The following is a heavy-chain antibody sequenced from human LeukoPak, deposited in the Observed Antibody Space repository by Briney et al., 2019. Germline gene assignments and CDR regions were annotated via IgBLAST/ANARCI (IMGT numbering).Heavy chain of an antibody. Sequence: GGSLRLSCAASGFTFDDYTMHWVRQAPGKGLEWVSGITWNSGSIGYADSVRGRFTISRDNAKNSLYLEMNSLRAEDTALYYCAKEDHFASWGQGTLITVSS. CDR2: ITWNSGSI. J-gene: IGHJ4*02. CDR1: GFTFDDYT. V-gene: IGHV3-9*01. CDR3: AKEDHFAS.